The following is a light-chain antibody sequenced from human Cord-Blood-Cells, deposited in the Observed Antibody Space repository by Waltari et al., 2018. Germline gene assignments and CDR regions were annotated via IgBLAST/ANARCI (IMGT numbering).Light chain of an antibody. CDR1: SSDVGGLNY. V-gene: IGLV2-14*01. CDR3: SSYTSSSTLEV. Sequence: QSALTPPATVSGSPGQSITIPCTGPSSDVGGLNYLSRYQQHPGKAPKLMIYDVSNRPSGVSNRFSGSKSGNTASLPISGLQAEDEADYYCSSYTSSSTLEVFGGGTKLTVL. CDR2: DVS. J-gene: IGLJ3*02.